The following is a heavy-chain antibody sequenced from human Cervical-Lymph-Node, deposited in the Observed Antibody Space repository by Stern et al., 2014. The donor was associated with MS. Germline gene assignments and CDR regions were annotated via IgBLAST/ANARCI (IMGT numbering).Heavy chain of an antibody. J-gene: IGHJ4*02. CDR1: GFTFSNYV. CDR2: IGGGGSVT. Sequence: VQLVESGGGLVQPGGSLRLSCAASGFTFSNYVMSWVRQAPGKGLEWVLGIGGGGSVTYYTKSVKGRFTISRDNSKNTLYVQMNSLRAEDTAVYYCAKGWDKVYSSGYFDYWGQGTLVTVSS. V-gene: IGHV3-23*04. D-gene: IGHD6-19*01. CDR3: AKGWDKVYSSGYFDY.